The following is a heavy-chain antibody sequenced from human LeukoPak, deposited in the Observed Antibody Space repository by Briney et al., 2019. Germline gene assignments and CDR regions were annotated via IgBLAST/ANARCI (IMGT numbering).Heavy chain of an antibody. CDR1: GFTFGTYA. D-gene: IGHD2-15*01. CDR3: AKNDGHCSGGSCFDS. V-gene: IGHV3-23*01. CDR2: IGGRSI. J-gene: IGHJ4*02. Sequence: GSLRLSCATSGFTFGTYAMSWVRQAPGKGLEWVSAIGGRSIFYADSVKGRFTISRDNSKNTLYLQMNSLRVEDTAIYYCAKNDGHCSGGSCFDSWGQGTLVTVSS.